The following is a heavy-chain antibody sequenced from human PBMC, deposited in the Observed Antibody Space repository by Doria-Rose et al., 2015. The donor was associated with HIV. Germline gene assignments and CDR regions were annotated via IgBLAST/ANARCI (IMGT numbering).Heavy chain of an antibody. CDR2: ILSDDER. CDR1: GVSLSSPGMG. Sequence: ESGPVLVKPTETLTLTCTVSGVSLSSPGMGVSWIRQPPGKALEWLAKILSDDERSYKTSLKSRLAIARGTSKSQVVLTMTDMDPVGTATYYCARIKSSRWYHKYYFDFWGQGTLVTV. D-gene: IGHD6-13*01. CDR3: ARIKSSRWYHKYYFDF. V-gene: IGHV2-26*01. J-gene: IGHJ4*02.